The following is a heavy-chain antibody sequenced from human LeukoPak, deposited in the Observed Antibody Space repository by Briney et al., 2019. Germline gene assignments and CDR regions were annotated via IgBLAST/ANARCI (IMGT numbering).Heavy chain of an antibody. V-gene: IGHV4-59*08. D-gene: IGHD2-2*01. CDR2: IYYSGST. CDR3: ARQFRYCSSTSCLPWFDP. Sequence: PSETLSLTCTVSGGSISSYYWSWIRQPPGKGLEWIGYIYYSGSTNYNPSLKSRVTISVDTSKNQFSLKLSSVTAADTAVYYCARQFRYCSSTSCLPWFDPWGQGTLVTVSS. CDR1: GGSISSYY. J-gene: IGHJ5*02.